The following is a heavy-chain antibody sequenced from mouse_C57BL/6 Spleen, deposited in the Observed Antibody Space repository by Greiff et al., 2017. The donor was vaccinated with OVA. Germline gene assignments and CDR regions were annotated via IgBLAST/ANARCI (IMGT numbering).Heavy chain of an antibody. V-gene: IGHV1-69*01. CDR2: IDPSDSYT. J-gene: IGHJ4*01. D-gene: IGHD1-1*01. CDR1: GYTFTSYW. CDR3: AIGGYGSAMDD. Sequence: QVQLQQPGAELVMPGASVKLSCKASGYTFTSYWMHWVKQRPGQGLEWIGEIDPSDSYTNYNQKFKGKSTLTVDKSSSTAYMQLSSLTSEDSAVYYCAIGGYGSAMDDWGKGTSVTVAS.